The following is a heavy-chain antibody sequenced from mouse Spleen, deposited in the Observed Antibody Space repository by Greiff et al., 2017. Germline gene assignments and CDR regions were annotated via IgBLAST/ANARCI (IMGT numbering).Heavy chain of an antibody. Sequence: EVQVVESGGGLVKLGGSLKLSCAASGFTFSSYAMSWVRQTPEKRLEWVATISSGGGNTYYPDSVKGRFTISRDNAKNTLYLQMSSLKSEDTAMYYCARQSMAYYAMDYWGQGTSVTVSS. J-gene: IGHJ4*01. CDR3: ARQSMAYYAMDY. D-gene: IGHD2-10*02. CDR1: GFTFSSYA. CDR2: ISSGGGNT. V-gene: IGHV5-9-3*01.